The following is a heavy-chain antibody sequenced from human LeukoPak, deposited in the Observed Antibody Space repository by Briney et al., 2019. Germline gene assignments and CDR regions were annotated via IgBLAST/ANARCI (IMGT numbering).Heavy chain of an antibody. CDR2: ISGSGGST. CDR1: GFTFSSYA. J-gene: IGHJ4*02. D-gene: IGHD6-13*01. Sequence: PGGSLRLSCAASGFTFSSYAMSWVRQAPGKGLEWVSAISGSGGSTYYADSVKGRFTISRDNSKNTLYLQMNSLRAEDMAVYYCAKGNSSSWYAPLDYWGQGTLVTVSS. CDR3: AKGNSSSWYAPLDY. V-gene: IGHV3-23*01.